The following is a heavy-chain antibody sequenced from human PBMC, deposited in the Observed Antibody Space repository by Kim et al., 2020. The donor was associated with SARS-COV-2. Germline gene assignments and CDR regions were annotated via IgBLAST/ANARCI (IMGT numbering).Heavy chain of an antibody. CDR2: ISSSGSTI. V-gene: IGHV3-11*01. Sequence: GGSLRLSCAASGFTFSDYYMSWIRQAPGKGLEWVSYISSSGSTIYYADSVKGRFTISRDNAKNSLYLQMNSLRAEDTAVYYCARDQYYYDSSGYYSYWGQGTLVTVSS. J-gene: IGHJ4*02. CDR3: ARDQYYYDSSGYYSY. D-gene: IGHD3-22*01. CDR1: GFTFSDYY.